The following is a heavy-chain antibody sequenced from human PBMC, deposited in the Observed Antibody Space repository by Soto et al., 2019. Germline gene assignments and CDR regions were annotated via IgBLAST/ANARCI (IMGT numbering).Heavy chain of an antibody. D-gene: IGHD3-16*01. CDR3: ATVRTVMYTGVQYYFDY. CDR2: INPTSGTT. J-gene: IGHJ4*02. CDR1: GYTFNNYH. Sequence: GASVKVSCKASGYTFNNYHMHWVRQAPGQGLEWMGIINPTSGTTTYAQKFQGRVNMTRDTSTTTAYMELSSLTSGDTAVYYCATVRTVMYTGVQYYFDYWGQGTLVTVSS. V-gene: IGHV1-46*02.